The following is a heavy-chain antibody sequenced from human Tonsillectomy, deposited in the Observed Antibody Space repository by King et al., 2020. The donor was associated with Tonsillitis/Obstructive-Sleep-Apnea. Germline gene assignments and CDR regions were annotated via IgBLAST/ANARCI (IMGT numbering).Heavy chain of an antibody. CDR2: IYSSGST. D-gene: IGHD3-3*01. V-gene: IGHV4-39*07. CDR3: AREHGCWSGSWNFYSGMDV. J-gene: IGHJ6*02. Sequence: QLQESGPGLVKPLETLSLTCTVSGGSINSDNYYWGWIRQPPGKGLEWFGSIYSSGSTYYNPSLKSRVTISLDRSKNQFSLKLSSVTAADTAVYYCAREHGCWSGSWNFYSGMDVWGQGTTVIVSS. CDR1: GGSINSDNYY.